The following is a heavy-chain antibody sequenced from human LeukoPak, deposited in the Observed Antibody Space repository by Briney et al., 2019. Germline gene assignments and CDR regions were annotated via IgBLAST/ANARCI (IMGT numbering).Heavy chain of an antibody. Sequence: PSETLSLTCTVSGGSISSYYWSWIRQPPGKGLEWIGYIYYSGSTNYNPSLKSRVTISVDTSKNQFSLKLSSVTAADTAVYYCAGDVAGTASVFDYGGQGPLVTVSP. CDR1: GGSISSYY. D-gene: IGHD6-19*01. CDR2: IYYSGST. J-gene: IGHJ4*02. V-gene: IGHV4-59*01. CDR3: AGDVAGTASVFDY.